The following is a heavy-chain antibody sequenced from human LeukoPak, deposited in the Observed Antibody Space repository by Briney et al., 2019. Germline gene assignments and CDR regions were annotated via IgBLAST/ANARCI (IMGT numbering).Heavy chain of an antibody. CDR2: ISSSGSDI. D-gene: IGHD3-3*01. CDR3: TRDFNYDLWSGPDY. V-gene: IGHV3-48*03. J-gene: IGHJ4*02. Sequence: GGSLRLSCAASGFTFSNYEMHWVRQAPGKGLEWVSYISSSGSDIYYADSVKGRFTISRDNAKNSLYLHMNSLRAEDTAVYYCTRDFNYDLWSGPDYWGQGILVTVSS. CDR1: GFTFSNYE.